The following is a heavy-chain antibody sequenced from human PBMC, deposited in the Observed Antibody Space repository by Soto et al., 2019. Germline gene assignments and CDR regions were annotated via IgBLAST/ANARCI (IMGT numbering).Heavy chain of an antibody. V-gene: IGHV3-23*01. Sequence: EVQLLESGGGLVQPGGSLRLSCAVSGFTFSSFAMSWVRQAPGKGLEWVSGVSGNGAVSYYADSVKGRFTNSRDNSKNTLYLKMNSLRAEDTAVYYCAREAQEWLIQGAHFQYWGQGTLVTVPS. CDR1: GFTFSSFA. CDR2: VSGNGAVS. J-gene: IGHJ1*01. D-gene: IGHD6-19*01. CDR3: AREAQEWLIQGAHFQY.